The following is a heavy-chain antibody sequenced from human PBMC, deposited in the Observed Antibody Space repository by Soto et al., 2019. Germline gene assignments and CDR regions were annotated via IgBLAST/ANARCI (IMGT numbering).Heavy chain of an antibody. J-gene: IGHJ3*01. V-gene: IGHV4-61*01. CDR3: ARVLPGIAAAYDAFDV. Sequence: PSDTLSLTCTVSGDSVISATYYGSWIRQPPGKGLEWIGYIYYDGGTAYNSSLKSRVTISTDTSRSQLSLQLTSATPADTAVYYCARVLPGIAAAYDAFDVWGQGTMVTVSS. CDR2: IYYDGGT. D-gene: IGHD6-13*01. CDR1: GDSVISATYY.